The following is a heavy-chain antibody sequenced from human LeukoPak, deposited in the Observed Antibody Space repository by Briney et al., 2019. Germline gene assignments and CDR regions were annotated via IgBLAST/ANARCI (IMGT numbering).Heavy chain of an antibody. CDR3: ARGNHRERRYYYFDY. CDR1: GFTFSSYA. V-gene: IGHV3-30-3*01. Sequence: QPGGSLRLSCAASGFTFSSYAMHWVRQAPGKGLEWVAVISYDGSNKYYADSVKGRFTISRDNSKNTLYLQMNSLRAEDTAVYYCARGNHRERRYYYFDYWGQGTLVTVSS. CDR2: ISYDGSNK. J-gene: IGHJ4*02. D-gene: IGHD1-1*01.